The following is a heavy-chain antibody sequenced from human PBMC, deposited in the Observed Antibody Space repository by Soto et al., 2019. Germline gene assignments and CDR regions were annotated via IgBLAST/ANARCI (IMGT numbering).Heavy chain of an antibody. Sequence: PGESLKISCKGSGYSFTSYWISWVRQMPGKGLEWMGRIDPSDSYTNYSPSFQGHVTISADKSISTAYLQWSSLKASDTAMYYCARLRVRDFWSGYSISYSYGMDVWGQGTTVTVSS. J-gene: IGHJ6*02. CDR3: ARLRVRDFWSGYSISYSYGMDV. V-gene: IGHV5-10-1*01. D-gene: IGHD3-3*01. CDR1: GYSFTSYW. CDR2: IDPSDSYT.